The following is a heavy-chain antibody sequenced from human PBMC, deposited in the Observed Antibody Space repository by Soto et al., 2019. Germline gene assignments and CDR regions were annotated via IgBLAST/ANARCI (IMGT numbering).Heavy chain of an antibody. CDR2: IIPIFGTT. Sequence: QVQLVQSGAEVKKPGSSVKVSCTASGGTFSSNAINWVRQAPGQGLEWMGRIIPIFGTTDYAQRFQGRVTITADESTSTAYMELSSLRSEDTAVYYCARTRSRGQNYGYDYWGQRTQVTVSS. V-gene: IGHV1-69*01. J-gene: IGHJ4*02. CDR1: GGTFSSNA. D-gene: IGHD5-18*01. CDR3: ARTRSRGQNYGYDY.